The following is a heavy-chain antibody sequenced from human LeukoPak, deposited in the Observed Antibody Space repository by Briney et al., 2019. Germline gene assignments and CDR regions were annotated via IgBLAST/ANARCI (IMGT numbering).Heavy chain of an antibody. Sequence: GGSLRLSCAASGFTFSSFGMHWVRQAPGKGLEWVAFIQYNGNNKYYADSVKGRFTISRDNSKNTLYLQMNSLRAEDTAVYYCARDVYCSGGSCLYGMDVWGQGTTVTVSS. CDR3: ARDVYCSGGSCLYGMDV. D-gene: IGHD2-15*01. J-gene: IGHJ6*02. CDR2: IQYNGNNK. V-gene: IGHV3-30*02. CDR1: GFTFSSFG.